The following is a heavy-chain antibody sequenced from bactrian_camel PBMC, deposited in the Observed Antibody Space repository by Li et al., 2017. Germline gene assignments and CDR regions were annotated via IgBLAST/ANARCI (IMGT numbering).Heavy chain of an antibody. CDR1: GLPSSNSH. J-gene: IGHJ4*01. CDR2: VNWSNTRT. Sequence: QVQLVESGGGSVQAGGSLRLSCTASGLPSSNSHMGWFRQAPGKERGGVVCVNWSNTRTYYADSVKGRFTISRDDAKNTLYLQIDSLKTEDTAMYYCARSDKYYFYSDYYYTLTIWGQGTQVTVS. CDR3: ARSDKYYFYSDYYYTLTI. D-gene: IGHD2*01. V-gene: IGHV3S63*01.